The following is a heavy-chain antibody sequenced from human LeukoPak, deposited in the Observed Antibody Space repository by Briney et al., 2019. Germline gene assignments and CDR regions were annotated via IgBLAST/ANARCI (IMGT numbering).Heavy chain of an antibody. D-gene: IGHD6-25*01. CDR1: GGTFSSYA. CDR3: ARARAAPPSYYGMDV. CDR2: IIPIFGIA. J-gene: IGHJ6*02. Sequence: ASAKVSCKASGGTFSSYAISWVRQAPGQGLEWMGRIIPIFGIANYAQKFQGRVTITADKSTSTAYMELSSLRSEDTAVYYCARARAAPPSYYGMDVWGQGTTVTVSS. V-gene: IGHV1-69*04.